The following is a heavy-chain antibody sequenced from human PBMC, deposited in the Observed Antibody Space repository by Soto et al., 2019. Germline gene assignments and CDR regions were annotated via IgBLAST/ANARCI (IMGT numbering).Heavy chain of an antibody. CDR1: GGTFSSYA. V-gene: IGHV1-69*13. J-gene: IGHJ6*02. CDR2: IIPIFGTA. Sequence: ASVKVSCKASGGTFSSYAISWVRQAPGQGLEWMGGIIPIFGTANYAQKFQGRVTITADESTSTAYMELSSLRSEDTAVYYCARGDAFWSGFQTTHYYYYYGMDVWGPGTTVTVS. D-gene: IGHD3-3*01. CDR3: ARGDAFWSGFQTTHYYYYYGMDV.